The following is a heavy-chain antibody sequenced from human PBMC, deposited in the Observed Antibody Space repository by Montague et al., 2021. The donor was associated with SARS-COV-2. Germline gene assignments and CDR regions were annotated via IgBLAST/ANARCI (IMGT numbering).Heavy chain of an antibody. V-gene: IGHV4-61*01. CDR3: ARSRANVPSRPGFDY. J-gene: IGHJ4*02. CDR1: GGSVSSGNFY. Sequence: SETLSPTYIVSGGSVSSGNFYWSWIRQPPGKGLEWIGYMYYTGHTNYNPSLESRVTMPVDPSKNQFSLTLTSVTAADTAVYYCARSRANVPSRPGFDYWGQGALVTVSS. CDR2: MYYTGHT. D-gene: IGHD6-6*01.